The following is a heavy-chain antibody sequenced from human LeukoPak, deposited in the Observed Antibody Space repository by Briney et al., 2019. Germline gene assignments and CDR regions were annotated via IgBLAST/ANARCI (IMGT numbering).Heavy chain of an antibody. V-gene: IGHV3-74*03. D-gene: IGHD3-10*01. CDR1: GFTFSSYW. CDR2: INSDGSIT. J-gene: IGHJ4*02. CDR3: ARDLGVLTY. Sequence: GGSLRLSCTASGFTFSSYWMHWVRQAPGKGLVWVSRINSDGSITTHADAVKGRFTISRDNAKNTLYLQMNSLRAEDTAVYFCARDLGVLTYWGQGTVVTVSS.